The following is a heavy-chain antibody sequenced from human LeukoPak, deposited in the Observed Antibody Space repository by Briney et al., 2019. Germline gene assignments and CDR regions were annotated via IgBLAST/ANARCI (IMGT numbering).Heavy chain of an antibody. Sequence: PSETLSLTCTVSGGSISSYYWSWIRQPAGKGLEWIGRIYTSGSTNYNPSLKSRVTMSVDTSKNQFSLKLSFVTAADTAVYYCAREAPYCSSTSCYVAYYYYGMDVWGQGTTVTVSS. CDR1: GGSISSYY. J-gene: IGHJ6*02. CDR2: IYTSGST. V-gene: IGHV4-4*07. CDR3: AREAPYCSSTSCYVAYYYYGMDV. D-gene: IGHD2-2*01.